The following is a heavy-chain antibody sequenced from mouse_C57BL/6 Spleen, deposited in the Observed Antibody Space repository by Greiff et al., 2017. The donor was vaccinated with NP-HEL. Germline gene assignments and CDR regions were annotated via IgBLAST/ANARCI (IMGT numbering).Heavy chain of an antibody. CDR2: ISSGSSTI. D-gene: IGHD4-1*01. Sequence: EVQLVASGGGLVKPGGSLKLSCAASGFTFSDYGMHWVRQAPEKGLEWVAYISSGSSTIYYADTVKGRFTISRDNAKNTLFLQMTSLRSEDTAMYYCARLTGTGYYYAMDYWGQGTSVTVSS. J-gene: IGHJ4*01. V-gene: IGHV5-17*01. CDR3: ARLTGTGYYYAMDY. CDR1: GFTFSDYG.